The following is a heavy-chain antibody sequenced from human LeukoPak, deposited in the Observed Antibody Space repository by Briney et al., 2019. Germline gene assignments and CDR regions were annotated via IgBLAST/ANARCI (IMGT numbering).Heavy chain of an antibody. D-gene: IGHD2/OR15-2a*01. Sequence: SETLSLTCAVYGGSFSGYYWSWIRQPPGKGLEWIGEINHSGSTNYIPSLKSRVTISVDTSKNQFSLKLSSVTAADTAVYYCARQEGRILWLKRPPHFDYWGQGTLVTVSS. CDR2: INHSGST. CDR1: GGSFSGYY. CDR3: ARQEGRILWLKRPPHFDY. J-gene: IGHJ4*02. V-gene: IGHV4-34*01.